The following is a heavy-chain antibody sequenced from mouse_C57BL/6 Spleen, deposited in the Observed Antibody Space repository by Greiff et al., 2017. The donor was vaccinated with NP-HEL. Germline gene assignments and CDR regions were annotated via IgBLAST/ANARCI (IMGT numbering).Heavy chain of an antibody. Sequence: QVQLQQPGAELVKPGASVKMSCKASGYTFTSYWITWVKQRPGQGLEWIGDIYPGSGSTNYNEKFKSKATLTVDTSSSTAYMQLSSLTSEDSAVYYCARSATMVTTGYYFDYWGQGTTLTVSS. D-gene: IGHD2-2*01. CDR1: GYTFTSYW. J-gene: IGHJ2*01. CDR3: ARSATMVTTGYYFDY. CDR2: IYPGSGST. V-gene: IGHV1-55*01.